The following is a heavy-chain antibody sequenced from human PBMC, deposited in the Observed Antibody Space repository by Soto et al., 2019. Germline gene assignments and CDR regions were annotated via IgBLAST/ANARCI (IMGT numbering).Heavy chain of an antibody. J-gene: IGHJ4*02. CDR3: ARLVVVVVPAASNGYYFDY. CDR1: GGTFSSYW. D-gene: IGHD2-2*01. Sequence: GASVKVSCKASGGTFSSYWIGWVRQMPGKGLEWMGIIYPGDSDTRYSPSFQGQVTISADKSISTAYLQWSSLKASDTAMYYCARLVVVVVPAASNGYYFDYWGQGTLVTVSS. V-gene: IGHV5-51*01. CDR2: IYPGDSDT.